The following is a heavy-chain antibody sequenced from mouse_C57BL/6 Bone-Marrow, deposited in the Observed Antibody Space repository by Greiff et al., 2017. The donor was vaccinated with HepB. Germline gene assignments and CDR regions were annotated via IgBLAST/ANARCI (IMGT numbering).Heavy chain of an antibody. V-gene: IGHV1-81*01. CDR2: IYPRSGNT. Sequence: VQLQQSGAELARPGASVKLSCKASGYTFTSYGISWVKQRTGQGLEWIGEIYPRSGNTYYNEKFKGKATLTADKSSSTAYMELRSLTSAYSAVYFWARWGSDYYGSSYYFDYWGQGTTLTVSS. CDR3: ARWGSDYYGSSYYFDY. CDR1: GYTFTSYG. J-gene: IGHJ2*01. D-gene: IGHD1-1*01.